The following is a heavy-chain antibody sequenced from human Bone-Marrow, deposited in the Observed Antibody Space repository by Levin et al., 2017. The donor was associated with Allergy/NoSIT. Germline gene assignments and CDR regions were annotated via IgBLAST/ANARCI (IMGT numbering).Heavy chain of an antibody. CDR1: GDSITSGTYY. CDR3: ASGIPAAVSGLGWFDP. V-gene: IGHV4-61*02. Sequence: QSQTLSLTCTVSGDSITSGTYYWSWIRQPAGKRLEWIGRIYTSGGTYYNPSLRSRISISMDTSKNQFSLKLSSVTAADTAVYYCASGIPAAVSGLGWFDPWGQGALVTVSS. D-gene: IGHD2-2*01. J-gene: IGHJ5*02. CDR2: IYTSGGT.